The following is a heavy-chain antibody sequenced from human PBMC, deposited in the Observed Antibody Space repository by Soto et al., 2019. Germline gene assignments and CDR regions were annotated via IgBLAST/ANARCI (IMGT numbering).Heavy chain of an antibody. CDR3: VRSYYDFWSGYSNFDY. Sequence: ILSLTCTVSGGSISSYYWSWIRQPAGKGLEWIGRIYTSGSTNYNPSLKSRVTMSVDTSKNQFSLKLSSVTAADTAVYYCVRSYYDFWSGYSNFDYWGQGTLVTVSS. D-gene: IGHD3-3*01. CDR1: GGSISSYY. CDR2: IYTSGST. V-gene: IGHV4-4*07. J-gene: IGHJ4*02.